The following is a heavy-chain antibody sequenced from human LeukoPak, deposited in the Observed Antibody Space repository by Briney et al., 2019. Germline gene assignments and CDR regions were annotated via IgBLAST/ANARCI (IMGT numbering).Heavy chain of an antibody. J-gene: IGHJ4*02. CDR2: IKQDGTAT. Sequence: GGSLRLSCAASGFTFSRHWMSWVRQAPGKGLEWVANIKQDGTATYYVDSVKGRFTISRDNAKNSLYLQMNSLRAEDTAVYCCARISIAAAGDFDFWGQGTLVTVSS. D-gene: IGHD6-13*01. V-gene: IGHV3-7*05. CDR3: ARISIAAAGDFDF. CDR1: GFTFSRHW.